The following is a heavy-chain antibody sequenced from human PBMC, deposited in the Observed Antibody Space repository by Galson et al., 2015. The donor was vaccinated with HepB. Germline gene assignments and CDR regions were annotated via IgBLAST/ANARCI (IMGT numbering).Heavy chain of an antibody. V-gene: IGHV1-69*01. Sequence: SGAEVKKSGESLKVSCKASGGTFSSYAISWVRQAPGQGLEWMGGIIPIFGTANYAQKFQGRVTITADESTSTAYMELSSLRSEDTAVYYCAARAVAGTGADYWGQGTLVTVSS. CDR2: IIPIFGTA. CDR1: GGTFSSYA. D-gene: IGHD6-19*01. J-gene: IGHJ4*02. CDR3: AARAVAGTGADY.